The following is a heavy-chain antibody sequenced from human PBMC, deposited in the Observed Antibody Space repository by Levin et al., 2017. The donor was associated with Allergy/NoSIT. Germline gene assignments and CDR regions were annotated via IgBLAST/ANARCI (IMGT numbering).Heavy chain of an antibody. CDR1: GYTFTSYY. CDR3: ARDLAYCGGDCYALDY. CDR2: INPSGGST. D-gene: IGHD2-21*02. J-gene: IGHJ4*02. V-gene: IGHV1-46*01. Sequence: GESLKISCKASGYTFTSYYMHWVRQAPGQGLEWMGIINPSGGSTSYAQKFQGRVTMTRDTSTSTVYMELSSLRSEDTAVYYCARDLAYCGGDCYALDYWGQGTLVTVSS.